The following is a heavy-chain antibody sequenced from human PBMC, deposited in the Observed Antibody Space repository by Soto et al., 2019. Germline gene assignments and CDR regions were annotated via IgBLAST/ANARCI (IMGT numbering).Heavy chain of an antibody. Sequence: SETLSLTCTVSGGSISSGGYYWSWIRQHPGKGLEWIGYIYYSGSTYYNPSLKSRVTISVDTSKNQFSLKLSSVTAADTAVYYCARARTIFGVVTFAFDIWGQGTMVNGSS. D-gene: IGHD3-3*01. CDR2: IYYSGST. V-gene: IGHV4-31*03. J-gene: IGHJ3*02. CDR1: GGSISSGGYY. CDR3: ARARTIFGVVTFAFDI.